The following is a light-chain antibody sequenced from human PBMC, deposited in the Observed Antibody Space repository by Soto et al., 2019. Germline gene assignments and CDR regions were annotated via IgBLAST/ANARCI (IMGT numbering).Light chain of an antibody. CDR1: KNDIGVYDF. CDR2: EVV. V-gene: IGLV2-8*01. Sequence: QSALTQPPSASGSPGQSVTISCSGTKNDIGVYDFVSWYQHHPGKAPRLIIYEVVQRPSGVPDRFSGSKSGNTASLTVSGLQAADEDDYYCSSFTTSLTVVFGGGTKLTVL. J-gene: IGLJ2*01. CDR3: SSFTTSLTVV.